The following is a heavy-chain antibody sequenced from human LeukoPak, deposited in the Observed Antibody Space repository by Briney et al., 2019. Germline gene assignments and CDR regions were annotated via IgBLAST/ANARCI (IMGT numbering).Heavy chain of an antibody. J-gene: IGHJ4*02. D-gene: IGHD4-17*01. CDR3: ARVLPLRPRRVFDY. Sequence: ASVKVSCKASGYTFTSYDINWVRQATGQGLEWMGWMNPNSGNTGYAQKFQGRVTITRNTSISTAYMELSSLRSEDTAVYYCARVLPLRPRRVFDYWGQGTLVTVPS. CDR2: MNPNSGNT. CDR1: GYTFTSYD. V-gene: IGHV1-8*03.